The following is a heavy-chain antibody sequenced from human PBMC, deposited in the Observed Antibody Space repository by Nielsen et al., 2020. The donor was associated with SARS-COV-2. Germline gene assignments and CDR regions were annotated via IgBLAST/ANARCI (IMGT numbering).Heavy chain of an antibody. V-gene: IGHV3-20*03. J-gene: IGHJ2*01. CDR2: INWNGGST. D-gene: IGHD3-10*01. Sequence: WIRQPPGKGLEWVSGINWNGGSTGYADSVKGRFTISRDNAKNSLYLQMNSLRAEDTAVYYCAKGRITMVRGADDWYFDLWGRGTLVTVSS. CDR3: AKGRITMVRGADDWYFDL.